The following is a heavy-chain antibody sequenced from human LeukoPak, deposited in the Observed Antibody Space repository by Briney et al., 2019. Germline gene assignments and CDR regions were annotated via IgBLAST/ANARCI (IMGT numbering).Heavy chain of an antibody. CDR2: INHSGST. D-gene: IGHD4-17*01. J-gene: IGHJ3*02. V-gene: IGHV4-34*01. CDR1: GGSFSGYY. Sequence: SETLSLTCAVYGGSFSGYYWSWIRQPPGKGLEWIGEINHSGSTNYNPSLKSRVTISVDTSKNQFSLKLSSVTAADTAVYYCARPSDYGDSDDAFDIWGQGTMVTVSS. CDR3: ARPSDYGDSDDAFDI.